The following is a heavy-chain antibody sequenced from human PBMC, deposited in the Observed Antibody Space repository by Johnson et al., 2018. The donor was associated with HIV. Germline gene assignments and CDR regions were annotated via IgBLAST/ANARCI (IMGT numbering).Heavy chain of an antibody. V-gene: IGHV3-33*06. CDR3: AKGLLIAAAHDAFDI. Sequence: QELLVESGGGVVQPGRSLRLSCAASGLTFSSYGMHWVRQAPGKGLEWVAVIWYDGSNKDYADSVKGRFTISRDNSKYTLYLQMNSLRAEDTAVYYCAKGLLIAAAHDAFDIWGQGTMVTVSS. J-gene: IGHJ3*02. D-gene: IGHD6-13*01. CDR1: GLTFSSYG. CDR2: IWYDGSNK.